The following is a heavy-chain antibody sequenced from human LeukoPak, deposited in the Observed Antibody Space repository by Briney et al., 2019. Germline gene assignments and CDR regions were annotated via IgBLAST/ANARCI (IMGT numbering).Heavy chain of an antibody. D-gene: IGHD3-22*01. Sequence: TSETLSLTCTVSGGSISSYYWSWIRQPPGKGLEWIGYIYYSGSTNYNPSLKSRVTISVDTSKNQFSLKLSSVTAADTAVYYCARFKYHYYYDSSGYYGWFDPWGRGTLVTVSS. J-gene: IGHJ5*02. CDR3: ARFKYHYYYDSSGYYGWFDP. CDR1: GGSISSYY. V-gene: IGHV4-59*01. CDR2: IYYSGST.